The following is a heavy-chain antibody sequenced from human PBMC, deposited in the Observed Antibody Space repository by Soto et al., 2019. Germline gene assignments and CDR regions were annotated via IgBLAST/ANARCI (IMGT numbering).Heavy chain of an antibody. CDR1: GGTFSSYA. CDR3: ASGVTDSGYDFVLYYYGMDV. CDR2: IIPIFGTA. V-gene: IGHV1-69*13. D-gene: IGHD5-12*01. J-gene: IGHJ6*02. Sequence: ASVKVSCKASGGTFSSYAISWVRQAPGQGLEWMGGIIPIFGTANYAQKFQGRVTITADESTSTAYMELSSLRSEDTAVYYCASGVTDSGYDFVLYYYGMDVWGQGTTVTVSS.